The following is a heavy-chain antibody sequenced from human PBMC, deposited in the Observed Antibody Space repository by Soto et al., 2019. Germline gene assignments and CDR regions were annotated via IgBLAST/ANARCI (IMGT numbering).Heavy chain of an antibody. CDR2: RRNRGNNYVT. CDR3: VTYCAYISGL. V-gene: IGHV3-72*01. D-gene: IGHD5-18*01. J-gene: IGHJ4*02. Sequence: GGSLRLSCEGSGFTLSDHYMDWVRQAPGKVLEWVGGRRNRGNNYVTEYAASVKGRFTISRDDSKNSVHLQMNSLKTEDTARYHCVTYCAYISGLWGQGTLVTVS. CDR1: GFTLSDHY.